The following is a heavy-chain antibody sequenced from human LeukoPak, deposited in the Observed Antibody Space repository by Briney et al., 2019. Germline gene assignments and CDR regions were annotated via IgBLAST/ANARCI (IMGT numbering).Heavy chain of an antibody. V-gene: IGHV4-34*09. CDR2: INHSGST. CDR1: GGSFSGYY. D-gene: IGHD3-10*01. J-gene: IGHJ5*02. CDR3: ARDSGFTMVRGVNWFDP. Sequence: SETLSLTCAVYGGSFSGYYWSWIRQPPGKGLEWIGEINHSGSTNYNPSLKSRVTISVDTSKNQFSLKLSSVTAADTAVYYCARDSGFTMVRGVNWFDPWGQGTLVTVSS.